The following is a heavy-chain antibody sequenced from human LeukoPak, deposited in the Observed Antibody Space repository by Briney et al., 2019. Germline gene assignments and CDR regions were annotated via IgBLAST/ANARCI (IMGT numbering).Heavy chain of an antibody. CDR3: AKAPTFGGVIQRHY. D-gene: IGHD3-16*02. Sequence: SETLSLTCSVSGGSFSSYYWSWIRQPPGKGLEWIGNIFYSGSTNYTPSLKSRITMSIDRSKDQFSLKLSSVTAADTAVYYCAKAPTFGGVIQRHYWGQGTLVTVSS. CDR1: GGSFSSYY. J-gene: IGHJ4*02. CDR2: IFYSGST. V-gene: IGHV4-59*01.